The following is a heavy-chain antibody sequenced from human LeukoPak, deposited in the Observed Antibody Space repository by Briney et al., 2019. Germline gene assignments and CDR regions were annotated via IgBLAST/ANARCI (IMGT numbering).Heavy chain of an antibody. Sequence: PGGSLRLSCAASGFTFSSYGMHWVRQAPGKGLEWVAFIRYDGSNKYYADSVKGRFTISRDNSKNTLYLQMNSLGAEDTAEYYCAKDKVLRYFDWLFDLDYWGQGTLVTVSS. D-gene: IGHD3-9*01. CDR3: AKDKVLRYFDWLFDLDY. CDR2: IRYDGSNK. CDR1: GFTFSSYG. V-gene: IGHV3-30*02. J-gene: IGHJ4*02.